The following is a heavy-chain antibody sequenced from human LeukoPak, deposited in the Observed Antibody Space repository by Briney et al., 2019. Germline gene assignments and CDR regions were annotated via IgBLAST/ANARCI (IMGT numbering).Heavy chain of an antibody. CDR2: INGDGSWT. CDR3: VSFYETY. J-gene: IGHJ4*02. Sequence: GGPLRLSCAASGNYWMHWVRRAPGKGLVWVSHINGDGSWTTYADSVKGRFTISKDNAKNTVYLQMNNLRAEDTAVYYCVSFYETYWGRGTLVTVSS. D-gene: IGHD2-2*01. CDR1: GNYW. V-gene: IGHV3-74*01.